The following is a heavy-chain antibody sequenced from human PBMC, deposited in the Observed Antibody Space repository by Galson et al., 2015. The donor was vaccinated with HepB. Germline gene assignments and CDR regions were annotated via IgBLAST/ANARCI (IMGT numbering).Heavy chain of an antibody. CDR2: IIPIFGTA. V-gene: IGHV1-69*13. CDR3: AREPGGSGSYYNGRLGYYYGMDV. D-gene: IGHD3-10*01. J-gene: IGHJ6*02. CDR1: GGTFSSYA. Sequence: SVKVSCKASGGTFSSYAISWVRQAPGQGLEWMGGIIPIFGTANYAQKFQGRVTITADESTSTAYMELSSLRSEDTAVYYCAREPGGSGSYYNGRLGYYYGMDVWGQGTTVTVSS.